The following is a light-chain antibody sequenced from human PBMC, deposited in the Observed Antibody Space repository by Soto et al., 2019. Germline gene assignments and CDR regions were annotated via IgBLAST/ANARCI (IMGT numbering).Light chain of an antibody. CDR3: LQHYNYPLT. Sequence: AIQMTQSPPSLSASVGDRVIITCRTSQGIRNDLGWYQQKPGKAPKLLIFGASTLQSGVPSRFSGGGSGTDSTLTITSLQPEDFATYYGLQHYNYPLTFGGGTKVEVK. CDR1: QGIRND. CDR2: GAS. V-gene: IGKV1-6*01. J-gene: IGKJ4*01.